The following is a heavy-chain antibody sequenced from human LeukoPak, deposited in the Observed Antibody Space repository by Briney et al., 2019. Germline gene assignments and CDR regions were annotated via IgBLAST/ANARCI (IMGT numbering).Heavy chain of an antibody. V-gene: IGHV4-59*01. CDR3: ARANGETFYDSSGYYDY. J-gene: IGHJ4*02. CDR1: GGSISSYY. Sequence: SKTLSLTCTVSGGSISSYYWSWIRLPPGKGLEWIGYIYYSGSTNYNPSLKSRVTISVDTSKNQFSLKLSSVTAADTAVYYCARANGETFYDSSGYYDYWGQGTLVTVSS. CDR2: IYYSGST. D-gene: IGHD3-22*01.